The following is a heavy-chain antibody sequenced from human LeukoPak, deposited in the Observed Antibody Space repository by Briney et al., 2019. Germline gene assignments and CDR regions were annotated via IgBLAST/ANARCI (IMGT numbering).Heavy chain of an antibody. Sequence: PSGTLSLTCAVSGGSISSTNWWTWVRQPPGKGLEWIGEIYHSGSTNYNPSLTSRVTISVDTSKNQFSLKLSSVTAADTAVYYCAIQSYYYDSSGYSASDYWGQGTLVTVSS. V-gene: IGHV4-4*02. CDR1: GGSISSTNW. CDR3: AIQSYYYDSSGYSASDY. J-gene: IGHJ4*02. CDR2: IYHSGST. D-gene: IGHD3-22*01.